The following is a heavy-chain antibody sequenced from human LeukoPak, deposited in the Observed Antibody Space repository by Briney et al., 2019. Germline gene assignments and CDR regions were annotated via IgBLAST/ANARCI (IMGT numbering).Heavy chain of an antibody. J-gene: IGHJ6*02. CDR3: AKDMSATYYYYGMDV. CDR2: VNWDGATT. CDR1: GFTFDDYG. D-gene: IGHD3-16*01. V-gene: IGHV3-20*04. Sequence: GGSLRLSCAAFGFTFDDYGMSWVRQAPGKGLEWVSGVNWDGATTAYGHSVEGRFTISRDNAKNSLYLQLDSLRAEDTALYYCAKDMSATYYYYGMDVWGQGTTVTVSS.